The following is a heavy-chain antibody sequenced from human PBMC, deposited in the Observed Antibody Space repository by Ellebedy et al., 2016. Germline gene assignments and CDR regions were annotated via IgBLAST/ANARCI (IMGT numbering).Heavy chain of an antibody. J-gene: IGHJ4*02. CDR1: GYTFSSYL. CDR3: ARERSGSGEFDY. D-gene: IGHD1-26*01. CDR2: INPNDDTT. V-gene: IGHV1-46*01. Sequence: ASVKVSCKASGYTFSSYLVHWVRQAPGQGLEYMGKINPNDDTTSYAQKLKGRVTMTRDTSTSTVYMELSSLRSEDAAVYYCARERSGSGEFDYWGQGTLVTVSS.